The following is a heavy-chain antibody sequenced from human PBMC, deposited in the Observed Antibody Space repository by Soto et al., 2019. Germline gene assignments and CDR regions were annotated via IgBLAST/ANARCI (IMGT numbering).Heavy chain of an antibody. D-gene: IGHD5-18*01. CDR1: GFTFSNYA. CDR3: ARGPIGDAAMVTNYFDY. J-gene: IGHJ4*02. V-gene: IGHV3-30-3*01. Sequence: PGGSLRLSCAASGFTFSNYAIHWVRQAPGKGLEWVAVLSYDGNNIHYADSVKGRFTVSRDNSKNTLFLQMNSLRPEDTALYYCARGPIGDAAMVTNYFDYWGQGTLVTAPQ. CDR2: LSYDGNNI.